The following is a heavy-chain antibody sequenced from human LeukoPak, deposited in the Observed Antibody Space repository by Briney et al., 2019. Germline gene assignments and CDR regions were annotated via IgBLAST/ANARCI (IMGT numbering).Heavy chain of an antibody. CDR2: IRDSGEA. V-gene: IGHV3-66*03. CDR3: ARDRAANQDWVEFDP. J-gene: IGHJ5*02. CDR1: GFTFSAYW. Sequence: GGSLRLSCAASGFTFSAYWMSWVRQAPGKGLEWVGLIRDSGEAFYADFARGRFAISRDESENTLYLQMNSLRVEDTAVYFCARDRAANQDWVEFDPWGQGTPVIVSS. D-gene: IGHD3/OR15-3a*01.